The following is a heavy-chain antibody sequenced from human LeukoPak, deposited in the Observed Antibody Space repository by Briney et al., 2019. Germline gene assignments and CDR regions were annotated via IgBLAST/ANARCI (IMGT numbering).Heavy chain of an antibody. J-gene: IGHJ6*03. CDR1: GYTLTELS. V-gene: IGHV1-24*01. D-gene: IGHD3-10*01. Sequence: ASVKVSCKVSGYTLTELSMHWVRQAPGKGLEGVGGFDPEDGETIYAQKFQGRVTMTRNTSISTAYMELSSLRSEDTAVYYCARARRIARGARGHVYYMDVWGKGTTVTVSS. CDR2: FDPEDGET. CDR3: ARARRIARGARGHVYYMDV.